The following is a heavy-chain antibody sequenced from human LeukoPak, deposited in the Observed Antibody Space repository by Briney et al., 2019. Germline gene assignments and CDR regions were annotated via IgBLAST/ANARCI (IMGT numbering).Heavy chain of an antibody. CDR3: AKPISGGLAVTADWFHP. V-gene: IGHV3-23*01. D-gene: IGHD6-19*01. CDR1: GFAFSFYA. Sequence: GGPLRLSCAASGFAFSFYAMSWLRQPPRKGLEWVSTINANSGTTSYAASVRGRFTISRDNSKNTLYLQVNTLRADDTATYYCAKPISGGLAVTADWFHPWGQGTLVVVSS. CDR2: INANSGTT. J-gene: IGHJ5*01.